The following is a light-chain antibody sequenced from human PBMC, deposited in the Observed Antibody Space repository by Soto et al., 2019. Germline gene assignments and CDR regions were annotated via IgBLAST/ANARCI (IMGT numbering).Light chain of an antibody. CDR1: SSNIGGNS. CDR3: GSWDSSLSAYV. V-gene: IGLV1-51*01. Sequence: QSALTQPPSVSAAPGQKVTISCSGSSSNIGGNSVSWYQQLPGTAPKLPIYDDDKRPSGTPDRFSGSKSGTSATLGITGFQTGDEADYYCGSWDSSLSAYVFGTGTKVTVL. CDR2: DDD. J-gene: IGLJ1*01.